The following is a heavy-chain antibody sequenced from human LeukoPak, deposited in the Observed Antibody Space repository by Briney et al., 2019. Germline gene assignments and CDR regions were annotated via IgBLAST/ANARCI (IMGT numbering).Heavy chain of an antibody. CDR3: ASHWVLVQGGPYNWFDP. CDR1: GFTFSSYS. V-gene: IGHV3-21*01. J-gene: IGHJ5*02. D-gene: IGHD6-6*01. CDR2: ISTTSSYI. Sequence: PGGSLRLSCAASGFTFSSYSMNWVRQAPGKGLEWVSSISTTSSYIYYADSVKGRFTISRDNAKNSLYLQMNSLRAEDTAVYYCASHWVLVQGGPYNWFDPWGQVTLVTVSS.